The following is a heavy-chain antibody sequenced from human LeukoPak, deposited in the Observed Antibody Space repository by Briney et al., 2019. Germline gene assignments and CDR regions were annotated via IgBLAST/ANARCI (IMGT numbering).Heavy chain of an antibody. J-gene: IGHJ3*02. D-gene: IGHD1-26*01. Sequence: SETLSLTCAVYGGSFSGYYWSWIRQPPGKGLEWIGEINHSGSTNYNPSLKSRVTISVDTSKNQFSLKLSSVTAADTAVYYCARRLVGATIWYAFDIWGQGTMVTVSS. CDR3: ARRLVGATIWYAFDI. CDR2: INHSGST. CDR1: GGSFSGYY. V-gene: IGHV4-34*01.